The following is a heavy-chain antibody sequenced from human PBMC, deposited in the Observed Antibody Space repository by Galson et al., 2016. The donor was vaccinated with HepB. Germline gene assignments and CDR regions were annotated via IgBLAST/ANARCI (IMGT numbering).Heavy chain of an antibody. V-gene: IGHV3-48*02. J-gene: IGHJ4*02. CDR2: ITSDSSTI. Sequence: SLRLSCAASGFTFSSYSMNWVRQAPGKGLDWVSYITSDSSTIYYADSVKGRFTISRDNAKNSLYLQMNSLRDEDTAVYFCARDRDSAFDYWGQGTLVTVSS. D-gene: IGHD2-21*02. CDR1: GFTFSSYS. CDR3: ARDRDSAFDY.